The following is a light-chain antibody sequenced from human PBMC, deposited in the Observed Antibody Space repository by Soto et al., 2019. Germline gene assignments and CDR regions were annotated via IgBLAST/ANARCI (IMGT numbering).Light chain of an antibody. CDR1: HDIDNY. J-gene: IGKJ2*01. CDR2: DAF. V-gene: IGKV1-33*01. Sequence: IQMTQSPSSLSAPVGDRVTMTCQASHDIDNYLNWYQQRPGKAPKLLIYDAFSVETGVSSRFSGNKSWTVFIFTISSLQPDDIATYYCQQYENFPYTFGQGTKLEI. CDR3: QQYENFPYT.